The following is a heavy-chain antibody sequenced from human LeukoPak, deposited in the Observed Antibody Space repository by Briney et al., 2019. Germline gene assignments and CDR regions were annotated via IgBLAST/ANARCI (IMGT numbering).Heavy chain of an antibody. Sequence: GASVKVSCKASGGTFSSYAISWVRQAPGQGLEWMGGIITIFGTANYAQKFQGRVTITADESTSTVYMELSSLRSEDTAVYYCANRYGDYDPFGYWGQGTLVTVSS. D-gene: IGHD4-17*01. J-gene: IGHJ4*02. CDR1: GGTFSSYA. CDR3: ANRYGDYDPFGY. CDR2: IITIFGTA. V-gene: IGHV1-69*13.